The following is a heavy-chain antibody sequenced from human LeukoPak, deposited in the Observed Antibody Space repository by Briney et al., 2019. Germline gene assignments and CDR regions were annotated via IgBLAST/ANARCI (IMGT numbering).Heavy chain of an antibody. CDR2: INPSGGST. D-gene: IGHD2-15*01. Sequence: GASVKVSCKASGYTFTSYYMHWVRQAPGQGLEWMGIINPSGGSTSYAQKFQGRVTMTRDTSTSTVYMELSSLRSEDTAVYYCATELRRGCSGGSCYPPYYWGQGTLVTVSS. J-gene: IGHJ4*02. V-gene: IGHV1-46*01. CDR3: ATELRRGCSGGSCYPPYY. CDR1: GYTFTSYY.